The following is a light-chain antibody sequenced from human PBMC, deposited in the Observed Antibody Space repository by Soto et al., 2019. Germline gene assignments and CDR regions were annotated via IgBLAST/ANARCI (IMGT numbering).Light chain of an antibody. CDR2: DAS. CDR1: QSIGRH. CDR3: QQRSNWPIT. V-gene: IGKV3-11*01. J-gene: IGKJ5*01. Sequence: EIVMTQSPLTLSVSPGESATLSCRASQSIGRHLAWYQQKPGQAPRLLIYDASNRATGIPAKFSGSGFGTDFTLTISSLEPADSAVYYCQQRSNWPITCGQGTRRRL.